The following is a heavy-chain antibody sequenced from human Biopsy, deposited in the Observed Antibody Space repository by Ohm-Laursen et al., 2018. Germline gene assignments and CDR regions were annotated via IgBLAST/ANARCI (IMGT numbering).Heavy chain of an antibody. D-gene: IGHD5-12*01. Sequence: GTLSLTWAVYGGSFSGYYWSWIRQPPGKGLEWIGEINHRGSTKYNPSLKRRATLSADSSNSQFSLRLTSVTAADTAIYYCARGSGYFKLDVWGQGTTITVSS. CDR2: INHRGST. V-gene: IGHV4-34*01. CDR1: GGSFSGYY. CDR3: ARGSGYFKLDV. J-gene: IGHJ6*02.